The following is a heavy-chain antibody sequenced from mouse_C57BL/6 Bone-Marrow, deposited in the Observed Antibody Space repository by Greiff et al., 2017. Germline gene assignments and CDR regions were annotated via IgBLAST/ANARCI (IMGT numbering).Heavy chain of an antibody. CDR2: IDPENGDT. J-gene: IGHJ3*01. CDR1: GFNIKDDY. Sequence: EVQLQQSGAELVRPGASVTLSCTASGFNIKDDYMHWVKQRPEQGLERIGWIDPENGDTEYASKFQGKATITVDPSSNTAYLQLSSRTSEDTAVYYCTRIAYWGQGTLVTDSA. CDR3: TRIAY. V-gene: IGHV14-4*01.